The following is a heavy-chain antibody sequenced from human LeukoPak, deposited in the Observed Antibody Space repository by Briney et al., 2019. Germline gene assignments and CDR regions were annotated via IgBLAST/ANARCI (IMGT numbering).Heavy chain of an antibody. CDR2: ISTDGYTT. CDR1: GLAFRAYK. V-gene: IGHV3-74*01. Sequence: GGSLILSCAASGLAFRAYKMHWVRHAPRKGLVWVSRISTDGYTTDYADFVQGRFTASTDNTKNTLYLQMNSLRAEDTAVYYCARMMEGWDDSSGYSFYYFDYWGQGTLVTVSS. J-gene: IGHJ4*02. D-gene: IGHD3-22*01. CDR3: ARMMEGWDDSSGYSFYYFDY.